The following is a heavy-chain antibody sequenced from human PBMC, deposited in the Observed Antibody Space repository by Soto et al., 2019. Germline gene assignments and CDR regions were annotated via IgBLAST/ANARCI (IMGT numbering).Heavy chain of an antibody. CDR3: AKQYGSGSYFLGYFDY. Sequence: EVQLLESGGGLVQPGGSLRLSCAASGFTFSSYAMSWVRQAPGKGLEWVSAISGSGGSTYYADSVKGRFTISRDNSKSTLYLQMNSLRAEDTAVYYCAKQYGSGSYFLGYFDYRGQGALVTGSS. D-gene: IGHD3-10*01. CDR1: GFTFSSYA. CDR2: ISGSGGST. V-gene: IGHV3-23*01. J-gene: IGHJ4*02.